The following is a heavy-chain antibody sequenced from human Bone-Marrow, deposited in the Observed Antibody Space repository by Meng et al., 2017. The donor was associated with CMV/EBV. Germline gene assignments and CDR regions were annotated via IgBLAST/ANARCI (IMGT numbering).Heavy chain of an antibody. CDR3: ARHVISDCSSTSCYPGWFDP. CDR2: IYYSGST. CDR1: GGSVSSGSYY. J-gene: IGHJ5*02. V-gene: IGHV4-39*01. Sequence: SETLSLTCTVSGGSVSSGSYYWGWIRQPPGKGLEWIGSIYYSGSTYYNPSLKSRVTISVDTSKNQFSLKLSSVTAADTAVYYCARHVISDCSSTSCYPGWFDPWGQGILVTASS. D-gene: IGHD2-2*01.